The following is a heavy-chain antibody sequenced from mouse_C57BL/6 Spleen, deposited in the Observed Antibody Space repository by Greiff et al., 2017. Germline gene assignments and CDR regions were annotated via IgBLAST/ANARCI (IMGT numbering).Heavy chain of an antibody. CDR3: ARMYYYGVDYCSMDY. J-gene: IGHJ4*01. D-gene: IGHD1-1*01. CDR1: GFTFSDYG. CDR2: ISSGSSTI. Sequence: EVQVVESGGGLVKPGGSLKLSCAASGFTFSDYGMHWVRQAPEKGLEWVAYISSGSSTIYYADTLKGRFTISRDNAKNTLFLQMTSLRSEDTAMYYCARMYYYGVDYCSMDYWGQGTSVTVSS. V-gene: IGHV5-17*01.